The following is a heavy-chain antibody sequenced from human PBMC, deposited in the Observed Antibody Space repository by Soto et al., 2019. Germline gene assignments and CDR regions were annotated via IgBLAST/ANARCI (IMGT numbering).Heavy chain of an antibody. CDR1: GYTFTDYY. Sequence: QVQLVSSGAEVKKPGASVKVSCRASGYTFTDYYIHWVRQAPGQGLQWVGWINPNSGATEYAQKFQGRVTMMRDPSISTVYMEVTRLRSDDTALYFCARAAPLRYSGYALDHWGQGTRVTVST. CDR2: INPNSGAT. V-gene: IGHV1-2*02. CDR3: ARAAPLRYSGYALDH. J-gene: IGHJ4*02. D-gene: IGHD5-12*01.